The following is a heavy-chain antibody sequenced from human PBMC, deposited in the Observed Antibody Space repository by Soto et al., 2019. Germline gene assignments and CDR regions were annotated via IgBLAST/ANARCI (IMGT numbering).Heavy chain of an antibody. CDR1: GGTFSSYS. Sequence: QVQLVQSGAEVKTPGSSVKVSCKASGGTFSSYSINWVRQAPGQGLEWMGRLIPMFGTTDYAQRFQGRVTFTADEPTSTASMEVTTLTSEDTAVYYCARAVVLTFTRFYDMDVWGQGTTVTVSS. D-gene: IGHD3-9*01. CDR2: LIPMFGTT. CDR3: ARAVVLTFTRFYDMDV. V-gene: IGHV1-69*18. J-gene: IGHJ6*02.